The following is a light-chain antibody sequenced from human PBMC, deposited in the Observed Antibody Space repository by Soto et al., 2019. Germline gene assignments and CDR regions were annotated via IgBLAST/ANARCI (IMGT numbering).Light chain of an antibody. CDR2: GAS. CDR1: QTVSTSF. Sequence: ETVLTQSPGTLSLSPGARATLSCRASQTVSTSFLAWYQQKPGQAPRLLIYGASSRATGIPDRFSGSGSGTDFTLTISRLEPEDFAVYYCQQYGNFPYTFGQGTKLEIK. V-gene: IGKV3-20*01. CDR3: QQYGNFPYT. J-gene: IGKJ2*01.